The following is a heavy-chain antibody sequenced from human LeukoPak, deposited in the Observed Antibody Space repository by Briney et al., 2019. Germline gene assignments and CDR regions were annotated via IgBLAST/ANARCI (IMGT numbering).Heavy chain of an antibody. V-gene: IGHV3-21*04. CDR1: GFTFSSYS. J-gene: IGHJ4*02. Sequence: GGSLRLSCAASGFTFSSYSMNWVRQAPGKGLEWVSSISSSSSYIYYADSVKGRFTISRDNAKNSLYLQMNSLRAEDTAVYYCARDSRSFIVMITEPRKNLVDYWGQGTLVTVSS. CDR3: ARDSRSFIVMITEPRKNLVDY. CDR2: ISSSSSYI. D-gene: IGHD3-16*01.